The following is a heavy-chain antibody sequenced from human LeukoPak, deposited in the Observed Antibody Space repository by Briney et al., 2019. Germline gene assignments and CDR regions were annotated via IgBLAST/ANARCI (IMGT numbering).Heavy chain of an antibody. CDR2: KNPNSGNT. CDR3: ARALSWTTDSYYYMDV. V-gene: IGHV1-8*01. Sequence: GASVKVSCKVSGYTFTSYDINWVRQATGQGLEWMGWKNPNSGNTGYAQKFQGRVTMTKNTSITTAYMELSSLRSEDTAVYYCARALSWTTDSYYYMDVWGKGTTVTVSS. D-gene: IGHD3/OR15-3a*01. J-gene: IGHJ6*03. CDR1: GYTFTSYD.